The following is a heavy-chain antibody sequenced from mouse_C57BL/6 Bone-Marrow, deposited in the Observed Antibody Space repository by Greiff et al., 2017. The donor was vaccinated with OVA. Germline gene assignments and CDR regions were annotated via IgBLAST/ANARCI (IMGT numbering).Heavy chain of an antibody. D-gene: IGHD2-4*01. CDR1: GYTFTDYN. J-gene: IGHJ3*01. V-gene: IGHV1-18*01. Sequence: EVQLQQSGPELVKPGASVKIPCKASGYTFTDYNMDWVKQSHGKSLEWIGDINPNNGGTIYNQKFKDKATMTVDKSSSTAYMELARLTSEDSAVYYCARGYYDYLFAYWGQGTLVTVSA. CDR3: ARGYYDYLFAY. CDR2: INPNNGGT.